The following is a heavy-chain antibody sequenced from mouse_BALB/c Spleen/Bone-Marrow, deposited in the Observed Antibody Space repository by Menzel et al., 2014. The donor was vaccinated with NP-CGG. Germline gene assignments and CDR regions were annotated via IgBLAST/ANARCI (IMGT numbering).Heavy chain of an antibody. Sequence: QVQLQQSGAELMKPGASMKISCKATGYTSSSYWIEWVKQRPGHGLEWIGEILPGSGSTNYNERFKGKATFTADTSSNTAYMQLSSLTSEDSAVYYCARAYYVNYDAMDYWGHGTSVTVSS. J-gene: IGHJ4*01. CDR1: GYTSSSYW. CDR3: ARAYYVNYDAMDY. V-gene: IGHV1-9*01. CDR2: ILPGSGST. D-gene: IGHD2-10*01.